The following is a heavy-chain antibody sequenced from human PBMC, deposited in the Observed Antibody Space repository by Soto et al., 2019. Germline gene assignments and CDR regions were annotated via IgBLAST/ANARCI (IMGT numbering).Heavy chain of an antibody. Sequence: SVKVSCKASGGTFSSYTISWVRQAPGQGLEWMGRIIPILGIANYAQKFQGRVTITADKSTSTAYMELSSLRSEDTAVYYCARSIIAAVSNWFYPWGKGTLVTVSS. CDR1: GGTFSSYT. J-gene: IGHJ5*02. D-gene: IGHD6-13*01. CDR3: ARSIIAAVSNWFYP. CDR2: IIPILGIA. V-gene: IGHV1-69*02.